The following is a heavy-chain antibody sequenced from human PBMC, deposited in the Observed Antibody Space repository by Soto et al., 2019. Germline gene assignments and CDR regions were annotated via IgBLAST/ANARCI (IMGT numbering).Heavy chain of an antibody. V-gene: IGHV3-48*01. Sequence: PVGSLRLSCAASGFTFSSYSMNWVRQAPGKGLEWVSYISSSSSTIYYADSVKGRFTISRDNAKNSLYLQMNSLRAEDTAVYYCARDLNYGPDYWGQGTLVTVSS. J-gene: IGHJ4*02. CDR1: GFTFSSYS. CDR2: ISSSSSTI. D-gene: IGHD4-17*01. CDR3: ARDLNYGPDY.